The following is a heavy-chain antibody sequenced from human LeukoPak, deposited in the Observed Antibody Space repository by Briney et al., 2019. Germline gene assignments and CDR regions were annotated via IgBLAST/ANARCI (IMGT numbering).Heavy chain of an antibody. CDR1: GYTFTSYY. CDR2: INPSGGST. V-gene: IGHV1-46*01. Sequence: GASVKVSCKVSGYTFTSYYMHWVRQAPGQGLEWMGIINPSGGSTSYAQKFQGRVTMTRDTSTSTVYMELSSLRSEDTAVYYCARDPLTFGGVIPPGYFDYWGQGTLVTVSS. J-gene: IGHJ4*02. D-gene: IGHD3-16*02. CDR3: ARDPLTFGGVIPPGYFDY.